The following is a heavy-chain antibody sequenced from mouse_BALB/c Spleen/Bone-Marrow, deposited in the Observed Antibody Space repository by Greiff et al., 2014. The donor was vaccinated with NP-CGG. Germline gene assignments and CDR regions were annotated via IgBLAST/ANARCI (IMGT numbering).Heavy chain of an antibody. J-gene: IGHJ4*01. CDR2: ISNGSSTI. CDR1: GFTFSSFG. Sequence: DVKLQESGGGLVQPGGSRKLSCAASGFTFSSFGMHWVRQAPEKGLEWVAYISNGSSTIYYADTVKGRFTISRDNPKNTLFLQMTSLRSEDTAMYYCARKGAMITHYYAMDYWGQGTSVTVSS. V-gene: IGHV5-17*02. CDR3: ARKGAMITHYYAMDY. D-gene: IGHD2-4*01.